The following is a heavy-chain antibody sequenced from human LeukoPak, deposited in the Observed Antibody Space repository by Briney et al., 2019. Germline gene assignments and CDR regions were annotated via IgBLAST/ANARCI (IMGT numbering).Heavy chain of an antibody. CDR1: GYTFTSYD. V-gene: IGHV1-8*03. CDR3: ARAPGGSYNYYYYYMDV. D-gene: IGHD1-26*01. Sequence: ASVKVSCKASGYTFTSYDINWVRQATGQGLEWMGWMSPNSGNTGYAQKFQGRVTITRNTSISTAYMELSSLRSEDTAVYYCARAPGGSYNYYYYYMDVWGKGTTVTVSS. J-gene: IGHJ6*03. CDR2: MSPNSGNT.